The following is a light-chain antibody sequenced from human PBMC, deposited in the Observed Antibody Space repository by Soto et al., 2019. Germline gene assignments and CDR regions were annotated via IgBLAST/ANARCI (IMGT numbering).Light chain of an antibody. CDR2: YAS. Sequence: EIVMTQSPATLSVSPGERATLSCRASQSVTTMVAWYQQKSGQAPRLLIYYASTRATGVPARFSGSGSGTDFTLTITSPQSEDFGVYYCQQYKDWPTTFGQGTKVEIK. V-gene: IGKV3-15*01. J-gene: IGKJ1*01. CDR3: QQYKDWPTT. CDR1: QSVTTM.